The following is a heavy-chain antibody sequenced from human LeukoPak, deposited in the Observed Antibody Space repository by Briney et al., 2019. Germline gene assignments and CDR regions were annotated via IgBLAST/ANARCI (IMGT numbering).Heavy chain of an antibody. J-gene: IGHJ4*02. CDR1: GFTFSRYG. D-gene: IGHD3-3*01. V-gene: IGHV3-30*02. Sequence: GGSPRLSCAASGFTFSRYGMHWVRQAPGKGLKWVAFIRYDGGSQYCADSVKGRFTISRDNAKNSLYLQMNSLRAEDTAVYYCAEWSGLDYWGQGTLVTVSS. CDR3: AEWSGLDY. CDR2: IRYDGGSQ.